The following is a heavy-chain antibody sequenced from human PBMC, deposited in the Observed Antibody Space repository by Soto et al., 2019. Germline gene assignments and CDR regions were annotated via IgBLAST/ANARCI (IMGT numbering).Heavy chain of an antibody. D-gene: IGHD5-12*01. CDR1: GGSFSGYY. CDR2: INHSGST. Sequence: SETLSLTCAVYGGSFSGYYWSLIRQPPGKGLEWIGEINHSGSTNYNPSLKSRVTISVDTSKNQFSLKLSSVTAADTAVYYCARGFSRGYSGYGPRYYYYYYMDVWGKGTTVTVSS. J-gene: IGHJ6*03. CDR3: ARGFSRGYSGYGPRYYYYYYMDV. V-gene: IGHV4-34*01.